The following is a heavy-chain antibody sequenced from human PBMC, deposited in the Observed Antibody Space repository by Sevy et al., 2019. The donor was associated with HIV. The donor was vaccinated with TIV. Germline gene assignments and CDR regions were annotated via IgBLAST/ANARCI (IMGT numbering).Heavy chain of an antibody. D-gene: IGHD2-21*02. Sequence: GGSLRLSCSASGLTFSDYYMTWIRQAPGKGLECISYISNSGNTVYYADSVKGRFTVSRDNAKKSLYLQLNSLRDEDTDIYYCARDNYCICGGVCYRYGLDVWGQGTTVAVSS. J-gene: IGHJ6*02. CDR3: ARDNYCICGGVCYRYGLDV. CDR2: ISNSGNTV. CDR1: GLTFSDYY. V-gene: IGHV3-11*01.